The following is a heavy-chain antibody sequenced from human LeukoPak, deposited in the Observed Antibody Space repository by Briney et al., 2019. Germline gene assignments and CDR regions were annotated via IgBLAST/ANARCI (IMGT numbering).Heavy chain of an antibody. V-gene: IGHV1-2*02. CDR3: ARVGGCSSTSCSNLFDY. D-gene: IGHD2-2*01. CDR1: GYTFTGYY. Sequence: GASVKVSCKASGYTFTGYYMHWVRQAPGQGLEWMGWINPNSGGTNYAQKFQGRVTMTRDTSISTAYMELSRLRSDDTAVYYCARVGGCSSTSCSNLFDYWGQGTLVTVSS. J-gene: IGHJ4*02. CDR2: INPNSGGT.